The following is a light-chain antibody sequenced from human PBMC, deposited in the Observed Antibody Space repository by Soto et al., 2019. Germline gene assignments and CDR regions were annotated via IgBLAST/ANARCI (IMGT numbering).Light chain of an antibody. J-gene: IGKJ3*01. Sequence: DIVMTQSPDSLAVSLGERATINCKSSQSVLYSSNNKNYLAWYQQKPGQPPKLLIYWASTRESGVPDRFRGSGSGTDFTLTNRGLQAEDVAVYYCQQYYSTYQGFTFGPGTKVEIK. CDR1: QSVLYSSNNKNY. V-gene: IGKV4-1*01. CDR3: QQYYSTYQGFT. CDR2: WAS.